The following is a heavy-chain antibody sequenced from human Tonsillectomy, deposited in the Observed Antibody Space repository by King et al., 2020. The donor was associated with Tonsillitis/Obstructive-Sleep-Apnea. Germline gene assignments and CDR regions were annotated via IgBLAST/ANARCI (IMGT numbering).Heavy chain of an antibody. J-gene: IGHJ6*03. D-gene: IGHD2/OR15-2a*01. Sequence: VQLVESGGGVVQPGRSLRLSCAASGFTFSEYGMYWVRQAPGKGLDWVAAISRDGSSKFYSDSVRGRFAISRDNSKSTLYLQLNSVTVGDTALYYCARERRMKYYMDVWGKGTTVTVS. CDR1: GFTFSEYG. CDR3: ARERRMKYYMDV. CDR2: ISRDGSSK. V-gene: IGHV3-30*03.